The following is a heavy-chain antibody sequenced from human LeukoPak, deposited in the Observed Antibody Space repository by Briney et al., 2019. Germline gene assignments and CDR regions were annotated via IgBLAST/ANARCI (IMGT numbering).Heavy chain of an antibody. D-gene: IGHD2-15*01. CDR3: AKDQLYCSGDSCYSGHDY. J-gene: IGHJ4*02. CDR2: ISGSGGST. CDR1: GFTFSSYA. V-gene: IGHV3-23*01. Sequence: GGSLRLSCAASGFTFSSYAMSWVRQAPGKGLEWVSAISGSGGSTYYADSVKGRFTISRDNSKNTLYLQMNSLRAEDTAVYYCAKDQLYCSGDSCYSGHDYWGQGTLVTVSS.